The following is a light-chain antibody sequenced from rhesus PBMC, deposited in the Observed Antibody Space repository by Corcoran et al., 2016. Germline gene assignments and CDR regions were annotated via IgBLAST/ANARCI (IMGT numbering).Light chain of an antibody. CDR2: KAS. CDR3: QQYSSSPLS. CDR1: QSIRNW. J-gene: IGKJ2*01. V-gene: IGKV1-22*01. Sequence: DIQMTQSPSSLSASVGDTVTITCRASQSIRNWLAWYQLKPGQAPKLLIYKASSLQSGVPSRFSGRGSGTDFTLTISSRQSEDFATYYCQQYSSSPLSFGQGTKVEIK.